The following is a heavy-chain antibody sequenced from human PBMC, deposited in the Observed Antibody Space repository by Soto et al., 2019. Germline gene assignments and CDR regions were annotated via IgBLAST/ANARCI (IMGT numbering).Heavy chain of an antibody. CDR3: AKRGILGAQGMAYFDL. V-gene: IGHV3-30*18. Sequence: HVQLMESGGGVVQPGRSLRLSCAASGFTFNTYAMHWVRQAPGKGLEWVAVITPDGTEQYYADSVKGRFTISRDNSKNTLYLQMNSLGLEDMSIYHCAKRGILGAQGMAYFDLWGRGTLVTVSS. D-gene: IGHD1-26*01. CDR2: ITPDGTEQ. J-gene: IGHJ2*01. CDR1: GFTFNTYA.